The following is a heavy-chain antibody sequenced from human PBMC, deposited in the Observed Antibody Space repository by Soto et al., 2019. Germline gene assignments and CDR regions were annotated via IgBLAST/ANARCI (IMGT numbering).Heavy chain of an antibody. D-gene: IGHD3-16*01. CDR2: IKQGGNEK. CDR1: GFMISNYL. CDR3: VGALTYEVPYYYYGMDV. V-gene: IGHV3-7*01. J-gene: IGHJ6*02. Sequence: PGGSMRLSCEASGFMISNYLMSWVRKAPGKGLEWVANIKQGGNEKFYVDSVKGRFTISRDNAKNSLFLQMNSLRPEDTAVYYCVGALTYEVPYYYYGMDVWGQGTTVTVSS.